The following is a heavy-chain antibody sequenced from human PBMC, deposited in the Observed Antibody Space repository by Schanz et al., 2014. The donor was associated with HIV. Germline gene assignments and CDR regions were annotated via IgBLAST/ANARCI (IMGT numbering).Heavy chain of an antibody. CDR2: ISYDGSNR. Sequence: QVQLVESGGGVVQPGRSLRLSCAASGFTFSSYGMHWVRQAPGKGLEWVALISYDGSNRYYSDSVKGRFTISRDNSNNTLYLQMNSLTVDDTAVYYCARAGVTDLFDHWGQGTLVTVSS. CDR3: ARAGVTDLFDH. D-gene: IGHD2-21*02. J-gene: IGHJ4*02. V-gene: IGHV3-30*03. CDR1: GFTFSSYG.